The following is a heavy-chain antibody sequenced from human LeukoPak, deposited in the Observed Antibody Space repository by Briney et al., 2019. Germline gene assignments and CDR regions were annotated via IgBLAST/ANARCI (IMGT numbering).Heavy chain of an antibody. CDR2: IYSGGST. V-gene: IGHV3-53*01. Sequence: GGSLRLSCAASGFSVSRNYMSWVGQAPGKGLEWVSVIYSGGSTYYADSVKGRFTISRDNSKNTLYLQMNSLRAEDTAVYYCARVGGYSSGPDYWGQGTLVTVSS. D-gene: IGHD6-19*01. J-gene: IGHJ4*02. CDR3: ARVGGYSSGPDY. CDR1: GFSVSRNY.